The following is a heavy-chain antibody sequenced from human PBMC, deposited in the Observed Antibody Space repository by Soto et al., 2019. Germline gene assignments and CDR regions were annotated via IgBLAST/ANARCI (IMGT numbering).Heavy chain of an antibody. CDR3: ARDLYGSGMDQYGMDV. V-gene: IGHV4-59*01. J-gene: IGHJ6*02. CDR2: IYYSGST. CDR1: VGSISSYY. Sequence: PSETLYFTCTVSVGSISSYYWSWMGQPPGKGLEWIGYIYYSGSTNYNPSLKSRVTISVDTSKNQFSLKLSSVTAADTAVYYCARDLYGSGMDQYGMDVWGQGTTVTVSS. D-gene: IGHD3-10*01.